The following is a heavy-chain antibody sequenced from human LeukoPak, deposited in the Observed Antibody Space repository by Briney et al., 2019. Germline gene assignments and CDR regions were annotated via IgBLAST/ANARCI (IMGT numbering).Heavy chain of an antibody. CDR3: ASDYGGNSDY. V-gene: IGHV3-64*01. D-gene: IGHD4-23*01. Sequence: GESLRLSCAASGFTFSSYAMHWVRQAPGKGLEYVSAISSNGGSTYYANSVKGRFTISRDNSKNTLYLQMGSLRAEDMAVYYCASDYGGNSDYWGQGTLVTVSS. CDR1: GFTFSSYA. J-gene: IGHJ4*02. CDR2: ISSNGGST.